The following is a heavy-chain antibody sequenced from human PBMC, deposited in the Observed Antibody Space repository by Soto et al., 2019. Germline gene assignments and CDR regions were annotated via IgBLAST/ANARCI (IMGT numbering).Heavy chain of an antibody. Sequence: SVKVSCKASGGTFSSYAISWVRQAPGQGLEWMGGIIPIFGTANYAQKFQGRVTITADESTSTAYMELSSLRSEDTAVYYCASEYYDSSGYYPFDYWGQGTLVTVSS. J-gene: IGHJ4*02. D-gene: IGHD3-22*01. CDR3: ASEYYDSSGYYPFDY. V-gene: IGHV1-69*13. CDR2: IIPIFGTA. CDR1: GGTFSSYA.